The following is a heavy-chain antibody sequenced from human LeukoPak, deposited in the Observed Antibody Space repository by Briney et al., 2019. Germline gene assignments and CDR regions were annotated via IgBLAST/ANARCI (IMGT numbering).Heavy chain of an antibody. V-gene: IGHV5-51*01. CDR3: ARPANRGDAFDI. CDR2: IYPGDSDT. D-gene: IGHD2/OR15-2a*01. CDR1: GYSFTSYW. J-gene: IGHJ3*02. Sequence: GESLKISCKGSGYSFTSYWIGWVRQLPGKGLEWLGIIYPGDSDTRYSPSFQGQVTISADKSITTAYLQWSSLRAADTAMYYCARPANRGDAFDIWGQGTMVTVSS.